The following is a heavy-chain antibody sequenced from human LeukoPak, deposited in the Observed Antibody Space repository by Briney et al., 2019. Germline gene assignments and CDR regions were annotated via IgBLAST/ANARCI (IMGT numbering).Heavy chain of an antibody. Sequence: GGSLRLSCAASGFTFSSYAMSRVRQAPGKGLEWVSAISGSGGGTYYADSVKGRFTISRDNSKNTLYLQMNSLRAEDTAVYYCAKDPSTYYYDSSGYYRPTFFDYWGQGTLVTVSS. CDR1: GFTFSSYA. CDR3: AKDPSTYYYDSSGYYRPTFFDY. D-gene: IGHD3-22*01. CDR2: ISGSGGGT. V-gene: IGHV3-23*01. J-gene: IGHJ4*02.